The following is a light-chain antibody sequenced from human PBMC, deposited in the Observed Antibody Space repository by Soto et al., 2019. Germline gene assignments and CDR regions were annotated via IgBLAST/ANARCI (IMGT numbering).Light chain of an antibody. CDR3: QQYNSYWT. CDR1: QSISSW. Sequence: DVQMPQSHSTLSASVGDRVTITCRASQSISSWLAWYQQKPGKAPKLLIYDASSLESGVPSRFSGSGSATEFTLTICSLQPDDFATYYCQQYNSYWTFGQRTKV. CDR2: DAS. J-gene: IGKJ1*01. V-gene: IGKV1-5*01.